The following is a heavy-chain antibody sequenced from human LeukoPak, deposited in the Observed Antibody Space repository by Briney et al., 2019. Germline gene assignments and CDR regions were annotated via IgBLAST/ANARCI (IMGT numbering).Heavy chain of an antibody. V-gene: IGHV6-1*01. CDR1: GDSVSSNSAA. CDR2: TYYRSKWYY. Sequence: SQTLSLTCAISGDSVSSNSAAWNWIRQCPSRGLEWLARTYYRSKWYYSYAVSVTGRVTINPDTSKNHFSLQLKSVTPEDTAVYYCARTNNGWIDYWGQGTLVTVSS. J-gene: IGHJ4*02. D-gene: IGHD6-19*01. CDR3: ARTNNGWIDY.